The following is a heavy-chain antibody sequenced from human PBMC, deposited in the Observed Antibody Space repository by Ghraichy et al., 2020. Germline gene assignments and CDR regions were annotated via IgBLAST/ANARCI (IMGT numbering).Heavy chain of an antibody. V-gene: IGHV3-23*01. Sequence: GGSLRLSCAASGFTFSSYAMSWVRQAPGKGLEWVSAISGSGGSTYYADSVKGRFTISRDNSKNTLYLQMNSLRAEDTAVYYCAKDLDDYGDYEPQDYWGQGTLVTVSS. D-gene: IGHD4-17*01. CDR3: AKDLDDYGDYEPQDY. CDR1: GFTFSSYA. CDR2: ISGSGGST. J-gene: IGHJ4*02.